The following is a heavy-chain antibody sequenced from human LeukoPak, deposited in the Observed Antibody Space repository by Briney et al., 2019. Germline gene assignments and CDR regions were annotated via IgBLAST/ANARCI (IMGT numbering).Heavy chain of an antibody. CDR1: GFTFSSYA. CDR3: ARLGLGNYYGSGSYYNDRPYYFDY. J-gene: IGHJ4*02. D-gene: IGHD3-10*01. Sequence: NPGRSLRPSCAASGFTFSSYAMSWVGQAPGKGLEWVSSISSSSSYIYYADSVKGRFTISRDNAKNSLYLQMNSLRAEDTAVYYCARLGLGNYYGSGSYYNDRPYYFDYWGQGTLVTVSS. CDR2: ISSSSSYI. V-gene: IGHV3-21*01.